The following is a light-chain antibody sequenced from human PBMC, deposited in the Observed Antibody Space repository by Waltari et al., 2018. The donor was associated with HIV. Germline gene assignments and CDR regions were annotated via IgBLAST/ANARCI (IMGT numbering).Light chain of an antibody. CDR3: AAWDDSLSGWV. V-gene: IGLV1-47*01. CDR1: SSNIGYNY. J-gene: IGLJ3*02. CDR2: RNN. Sequence: QSALTQPPSASGTPGQRVTIPCSGSSSNIGYNYVYWYQQLPGTAPKLLIYRNNQRPSGVPDRFSGSKSGTSASLAISGLRSEDEADYYCAAWDDSLSGWVFGGGTKLTVL.